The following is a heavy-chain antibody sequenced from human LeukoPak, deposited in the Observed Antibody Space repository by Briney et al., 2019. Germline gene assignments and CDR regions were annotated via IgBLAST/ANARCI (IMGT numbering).Heavy chain of an antibody. V-gene: IGHV3-74*01. Sequence: GGSLRLSCAASGFTFSSHWMHWVRQAPGKGLVWVSRINSDGSSISYADSVKGRFTISRDNAKNTLYLQMNSLRAEDTAVYYCARDLVRGVRDIDYWGQGTLVTVSS. J-gene: IGHJ4*02. CDR1: GFTFSSHW. D-gene: IGHD3-10*01. CDR2: INSDGSSI. CDR3: ARDLVRGVRDIDY.